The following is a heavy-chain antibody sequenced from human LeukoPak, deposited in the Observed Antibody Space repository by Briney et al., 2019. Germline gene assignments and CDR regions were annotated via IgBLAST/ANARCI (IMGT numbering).Heavy chain of an antibody. CDR1: GGSISSGDYY. CDR3: ARHGKSEQWRYFDY. CDR2: IYYSGST. J-gene: IGHJ4*02. V-gene: IGHV4-30-4*08. D-gene: IGHD6-19*01. Sequence: SETLSLTCTVSGGSISSGDYYWSWIRQPPGKGLEWIGYIYYSGSTYYNPSLKSRVTISVDTSKNQFSLKLSSVTAADTAVYYCARHGKSEQWRYFDYWGQGTLVTVSS.